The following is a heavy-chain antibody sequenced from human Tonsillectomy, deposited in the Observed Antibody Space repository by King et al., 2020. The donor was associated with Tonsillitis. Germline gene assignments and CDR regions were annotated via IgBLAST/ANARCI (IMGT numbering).Heavy chain of an antibody. Sequence: QLVQSGAEVKKPGESLKISCKGSGYSFTSYWIGRVRQMPGKGLEWMGIIYPGDSDTRYSPSLQGQVTISADKYISTAYLQWSSLQASDTAMYYCARRDILLVVAATRAGSHAFDIWGQGTMVTVSS. CDR3: ARRDILLVVAATRAGSHAFDI. J-gene: IGHJ3*02. V-gene: IGHV5-51*01. D-gene: IGHD2-15*01. CDR1: GYSFTSYW. CDR2: IYPGDSDT.